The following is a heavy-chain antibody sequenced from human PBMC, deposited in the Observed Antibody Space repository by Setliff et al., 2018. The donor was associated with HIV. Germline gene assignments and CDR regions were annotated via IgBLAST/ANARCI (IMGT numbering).Heavy chain of an antibody. CDR1: GGSISSDDYY. CDR3: ARRIYGNNPYFDY. Sequence: PSETLSLTCTVSGGSISSDDYYWNWIRQPPGKGLEWIGYIYYSGSTYYNPSLKSRVTISVDTFKNQFYLHLSSVTAADTAIYYCARRIYGNNPYFDYWSQGTLVTVSS. D-gene: IGHD4-17*01. CDR2: IYYSGST. V-gene: IGHV4-30-4*08. J-gene: IGHJ4*02.